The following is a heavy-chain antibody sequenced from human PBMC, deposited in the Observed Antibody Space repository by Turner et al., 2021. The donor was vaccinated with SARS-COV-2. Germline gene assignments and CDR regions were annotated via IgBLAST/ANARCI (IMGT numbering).Heavy chain of an antibody. D-gene: IGHD6-19*01. CDR2: IWYDGSNK. CDR1: GFTFSNYG. CDR3: AREGTISVAAGAFDI. V-gene: IGHV3-33*01. Sequence: QVQLVESGGGVVQPGRSLRPSCAASGFTFSNYGMHWVRQDRDKGMEWVAVIWYDGSNKNYADSVKGRFTISRDNSKNTRYLQMNSLRAEDTAVYYCAREGTISVAAGAFDIWGQGTMVTVSS. J-gene: IGHJ3*02.